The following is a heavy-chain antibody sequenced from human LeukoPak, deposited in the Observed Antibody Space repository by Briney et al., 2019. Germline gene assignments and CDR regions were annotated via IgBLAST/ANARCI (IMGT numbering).Heavy chain of an antibody. CDR3: ARTVFGAYNWFDP. D-gene: IGHD3-3*01. J-gene: IGHJ5*02. CDR1: GFTFSSYD. CDR2: ISSTSNYI. V-gene: IGHV3-21*01. Sequence: GGSLRLPCVASGFTFSSYDMNWVRQAPGKGLEWVSSISSTSNYINYADSVKGRFTISRDNAKSSLYLQMNSPRVDDTAVYYCARTVFGAYNWFDPWGQGALVTVSS.